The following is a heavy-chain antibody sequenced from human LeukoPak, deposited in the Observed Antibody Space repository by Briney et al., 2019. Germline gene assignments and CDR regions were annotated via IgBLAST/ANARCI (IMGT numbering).Heavy chain of an antibody. D-gene: IGHD6-13*01. Sequence: ASVTVSCKASGYTFTSYAMNWVRQAPGQGLEWMGWINTNTGNPTYAQGFTGRFVFSLDTSVSTAYLQISSLKAEDTAVYYCVAAAEPVHYDYWGQGTLVTVSS. V-gene: IGHV7-4-1*02. J-gene: IGHJ4*02. CDR2: INTNTGNP. CDR1: GYTFTSYA. CDR3: VAAAEPVHYDY.